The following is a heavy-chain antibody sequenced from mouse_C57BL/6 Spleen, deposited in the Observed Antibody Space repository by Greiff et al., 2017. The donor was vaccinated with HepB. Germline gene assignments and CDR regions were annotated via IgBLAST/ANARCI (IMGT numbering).Heavy chain of an antibody. D-gene: IGHD1-3*01. CDR3: ASEWGEGYFDY. J-gene: IGHJ2*01. V-gene: IGHV1-61*01. CDR1: GYTFTSYW. Sequence: VQLQQPGAELVRPGSSVKLSCKASGYTFTSYWMDWVKQRPGQGLEWIGNIYPSDSETHYNQKFKDKATLTVDKSSSTAYMQPSSLTSEDSAVYYCASEWGEGYFDYWGQGTTLTVSS. CDR2: IYPSDSET.